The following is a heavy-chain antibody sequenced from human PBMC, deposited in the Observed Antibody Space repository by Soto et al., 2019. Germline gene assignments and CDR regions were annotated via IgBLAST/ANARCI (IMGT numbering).Heavy chain of an antibody. V-gene: IGHV3-33*01. Sequence: PGGSLRLSCAASGFTFSSYGMHWVRQAPGKGLEWVAVIWYDGSNKYYADSVRGRFTISRDISKNTLFLQINSRRADDSVLYYCARVRDFWSVSHQLDPWGQGTLVTVSS. J-gene: IGHJ5*02. CDR2: IWYDGSNK. CDR1: GFTFSSYG. D-gene: IGHD3-3*01. CDR3: ARVRDFWSVSHQLDP.